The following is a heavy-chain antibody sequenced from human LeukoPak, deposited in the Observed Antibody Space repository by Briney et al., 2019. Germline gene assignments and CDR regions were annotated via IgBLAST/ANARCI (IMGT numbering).Heavy chain of an antibody. D-gene: IGHD3-10*01. CDR3: VRDPVRRFDY. CDR1: GFILGDFS. J-gene: IGHJ4*02. CDR2: ISRGSSDL. V-gene: IGHV3-48*02. Sequence: GWSLRLSCAASGFILGDFSRNWVRQAAGRGLEWISYISRGSSDLHYADSVKGRFTISRDNAKTALYLQMNSLRDEDTAVYYCVRDPVRRFDYWGQGTLVTVSS.